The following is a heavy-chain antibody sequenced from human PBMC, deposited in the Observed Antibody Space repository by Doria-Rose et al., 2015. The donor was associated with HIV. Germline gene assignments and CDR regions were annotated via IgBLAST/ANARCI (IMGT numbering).Heavy chain of an antibody. Sequence: QVQLQESDAGLVKPSETLSLTCAVFGGSFSGYYWSWIRQPPGKGLEWIGEINHSGSTNYKTSLKSRVTISLDTSKTVFALKLSSVTAADTAVYYCARGLLRGGWNDVDYYYGMDVWGQGTTVTVSS. D-gene: IGHD1-1*01. CDR1: GGSFSGYY. J-gene: IGHJ6*02. CDR2: INHSGST. V-gene: IGHV4-34*01. CDR3: ARGLLRGGWNDVDYYYGMDV.